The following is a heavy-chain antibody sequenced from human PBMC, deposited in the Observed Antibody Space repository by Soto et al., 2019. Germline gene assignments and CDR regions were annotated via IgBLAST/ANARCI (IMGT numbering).Heavy chain of an antibody. J-gene: IGHJ6*02. Sequence: EVQLLESGGGLVQPGGSLRLSCAASGLTFDNYGMSWARQAPGKGLEWVSAISGGGATTFYADPVKGRFTISRDNSKITLYLHMNSLRAEDTALYYCANPPLPEANYNGMDVWGQGTTVTVSS. CDR2: ISGGGATT. CDR3: ANPPLPEANYNGMDV. V-gene: IGHV3-23*01. CDR1: GLTFDNYG.